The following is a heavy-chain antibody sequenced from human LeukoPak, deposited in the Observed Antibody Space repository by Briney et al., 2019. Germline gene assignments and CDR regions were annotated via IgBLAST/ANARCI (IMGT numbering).Heavy chain of an antibody. Sequence: ASVKVSCKVSGYTLTELSMHWVRQAPGKGLEWMGGFDPEDGETIYAQKLQGRVTMTTDTSTSTAYMELRSLRSDDTAVYYCARDRDVVVPAAKASDWFDPWGQGTLVTVSS. V-gene: IGHV1-24*01. CDR3: ARDRDVVVPAAKASDWFDP. CDR2: FDPEDGET. J-gene: IGHJ5*02. CDR1: GYTLTELS. D-gene: IGHD2-2*01.